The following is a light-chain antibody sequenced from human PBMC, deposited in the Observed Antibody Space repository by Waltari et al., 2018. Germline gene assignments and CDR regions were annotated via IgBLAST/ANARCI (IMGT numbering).Light chain of an antibody. CDR1: ELPKQY. CDR3: QSLDSSGTYV. V-gene: IGLV3-25*03. CDR2: KDN. J-gene: IGLJ1*01. Sequence: SYELTQPPSVSVSPGQTARIICSGDELPKQYGYWYQQKTGQAPVLVIYKDNKRTPGIPERFSVSSSGKTVTLTISGVQAEDEADYYCQSLDSSGTYVFGTGTRVTVL.